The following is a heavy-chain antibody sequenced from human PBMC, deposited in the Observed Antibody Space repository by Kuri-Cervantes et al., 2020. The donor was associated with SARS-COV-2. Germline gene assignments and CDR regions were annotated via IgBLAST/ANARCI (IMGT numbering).Heavy chain of an antibody. CDR1: GYTFTSYD. V-gene: IGHV1-8*01. CDR3: AREQGNDYVWGSYRFPNPKFDY. J-gene: IGHJ4*01. Sequence: ASVKVSCKASGYTFTSYDINWVRQATGQGLEWMGWMNPNSGNTGYAQKFQGRVTMTRNTSISTAYMELSSLRSEDTAVYYCAREQGNDYVWGSYRFPNPKFDYWGQEPRSPSPQ. CDR2: MNPNSGNT. D-gene: IGHD3-16*02.